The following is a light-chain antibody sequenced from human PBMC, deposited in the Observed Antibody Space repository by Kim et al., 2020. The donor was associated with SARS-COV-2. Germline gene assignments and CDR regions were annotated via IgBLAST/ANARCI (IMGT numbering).Light chain of an antibody. CDR1: SSNIGSNT. Sequence: GQRVAISCSGSSSNIGSNTVNWYQQLPGTAPKLLIYSSNQRPSGVPDRFSGSKSGTSASLAISGLQSEDEADYYCAAWDDSLNGHVFGTGTKVTVL. CDR3: AAWDDSLNGHV. CDR2: SSN. J-gene: IGLJ1*01. V-gene: IGLV1-44*01.